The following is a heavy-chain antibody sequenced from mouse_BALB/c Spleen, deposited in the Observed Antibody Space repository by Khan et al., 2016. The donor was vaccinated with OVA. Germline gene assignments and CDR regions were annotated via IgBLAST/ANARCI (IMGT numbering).Heavy chain of an antibody. J-gene: IGHJ4*01. V-gene: IGHV3-2*02. CDR3: ARDGSRYNYAMDY. CDR1: GYSITSDYA. Sequence: EVELVESGPGLVKPSQSLSLTCTVTGYSITSDYAWNWIRQFPGNRLEWMGYISYSGSTKYNPSLQSRISITRDTSKNQFFLQLNSVTTEDTATYFCARDGSRYNYAMDYWGQGTAVTVSS. D-gene: IGHD2-3*01. CDR2: ISYSGST.